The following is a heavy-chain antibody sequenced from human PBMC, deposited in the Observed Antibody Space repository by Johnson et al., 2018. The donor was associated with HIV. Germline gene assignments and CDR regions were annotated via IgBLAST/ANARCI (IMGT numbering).Heavy chain of an antibody. J-gene: IGHJ3*02. CDR2: ISWNSGSI. CDR1: GFTFDDYA. Sequence: VQLVESGGGLVQPGGSLRLSCAASGFTFDDYAMHWVRQAPGKGLEWVTGISWNSGSIGYADSVTGRFTISRDNAKNSLYLQMNSLRAEDTALYHCAKDMTVTHAFDIWGQGTMVTVSS. V-gene: IGHV3-9*01. CDR3: AKDMTVTHAFDI. D-gene: IGHD5-18*01.